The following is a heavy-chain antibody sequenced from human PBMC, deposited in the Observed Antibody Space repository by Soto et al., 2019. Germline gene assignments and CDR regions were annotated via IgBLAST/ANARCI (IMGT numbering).Heavy chain of an antibody. CDR3: ARDRGRLSYFDY. V-gene: IGHV3-33*01. D-gene: IGHD3-10*01. CDR1: GFTFSSYG. J-gene: IGHJ4*02. CDR2: IWYDASNK. Sequence: PGGSLRLSCAASGFTFSSYGMHWVRQAPGKGLEWVAVIWYDASNKYYADSVKGRFTISRDNSKITLYLEMNSLRVEDTAVYYCARDRGRLSYFDYWGQGTLVTVSS.